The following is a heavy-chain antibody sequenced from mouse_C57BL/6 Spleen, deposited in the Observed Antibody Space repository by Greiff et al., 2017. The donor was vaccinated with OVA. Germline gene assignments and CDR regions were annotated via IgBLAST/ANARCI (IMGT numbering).Heavy chain of an antibody. J-gene: IGHJ3*01. Sequence: QVHVKQPGAELVKPGASVKVSCKASGYTFTSYWMHWVKQRPGQGLEWIGRIHPSDSDTNYNQKFKGKATLTVDKSSSTAYMQLSSLTSEDSAVYYCTRAGPWFAYWGQGTLVTVSA. CDR1: GYTFTSYW. CDR2: IHPSDSDT. CDR3: TRAGPWFAY. V-gene: IGHV1-74*01.